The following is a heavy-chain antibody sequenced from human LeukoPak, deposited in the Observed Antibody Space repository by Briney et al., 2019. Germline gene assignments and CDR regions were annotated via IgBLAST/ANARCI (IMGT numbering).Heavy chain of an antibody. CDR1: GGTFSSYA. CDR3: AREPEYSGSYFYY. Sequence: AASVKVSCNASGGTFSSYAISWVRQAPGQGLEWMGGIIPIFGTANYAQKFQGRVTITTDECTSTAYMELSSLRSEDTAVYYCAREPEYSGSYFYYWGQGTLVTVSS. CDR2: IIPIFGTA. V-gene: IGHV1-69*05. J-gene: IGHJ4*02. D-gene: IGHD1-26*01.